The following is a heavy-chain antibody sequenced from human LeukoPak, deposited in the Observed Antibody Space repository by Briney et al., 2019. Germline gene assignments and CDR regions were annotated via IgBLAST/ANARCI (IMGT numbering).Heavy chain of an antibody. J-gene: IGHJ4*02. V-gene: IGHV3-74*01. CDR2: INTDGTVT. Sequence: GGSLRLSCAASGFTFSKYWMLWVRQAPGKGLESVSRINTDGTVTTYADSVKGRFTVSRDNADNTMSLQMNSVRDEDTAVYYCATKQWLAPPPDSWGQGTPVTVS. CDR1: GFTFSKYW. CDR3: ATKQWLAPPPDS. D-gene: IGHD6-19*01.